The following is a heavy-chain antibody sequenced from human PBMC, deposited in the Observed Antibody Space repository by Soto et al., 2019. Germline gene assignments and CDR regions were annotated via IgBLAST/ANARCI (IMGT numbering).Heavy chain of an antibody. CDR3: ARDGVWFGELGYFDY. D-gene: IGHD3-10*01. V-gene: IGHV3-48*02. CDR2: ISSSSSTI. Sequence: EVQLVESGGGLVQPGGSLRLSCAASGFTFCSYSMNWVRQAPGKGLEWVSYISSSSSTIYYADSVKGRFTISRDNAKNSLYLQMNSLRDEDTAVYYCARDGVWFGELGYFDYWGQGTLVTVSS. J-gene: IGHJ4*02. CDR1: GFTFCSYS.